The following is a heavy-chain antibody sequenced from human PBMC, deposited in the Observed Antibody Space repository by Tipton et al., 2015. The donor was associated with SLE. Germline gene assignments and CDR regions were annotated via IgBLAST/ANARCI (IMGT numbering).Heavy chain of an antibody. CDR1: GFTFISYS. Sequence: SLRLSCEASGFTFISYSMNWVRQAPGKGLEWVANIKEDGSDKNYVDSVRGRFTISRDNAKDSLFLQMNSLRGEDTAQYYCAREITSGAFDYWGRGILVTVSS. CDR3: AREITSGAFDY. J-gene: IGHJ4*02. V-gene: IGHV3-7*01. D-gene: IGHD2-8*02. CDR2: IKEDGSDK.